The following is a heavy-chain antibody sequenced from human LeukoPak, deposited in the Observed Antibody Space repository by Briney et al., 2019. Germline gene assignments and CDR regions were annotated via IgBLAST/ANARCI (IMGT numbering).Heavy chain of an antibody. Sequence: SETLSLTCTVSGGSMSYYYWSWIRQLPGKGLEWIGYIYYSGSTDYNPSLKSRVTISIDTSKNQFSLKLSSVTAADTAVYYCASRDGYNVFDYWGQGTLVTVSS. V-gene: IGHV4-59*01. D-gene: IGHD5-24*01. CDR2: IYYSGST. CDR1: GGSMSYYY. CDR3: ASRDGYNVFDY. J-gene: IGHJ4*02.